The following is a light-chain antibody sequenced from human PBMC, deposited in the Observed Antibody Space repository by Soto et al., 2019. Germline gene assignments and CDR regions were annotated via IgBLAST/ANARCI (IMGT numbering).Light chain of an antibody. CDR1: SSHVVAYNY. V-gene: IGLV2-14*01. CDR2: EVT. Sequence: ALTQPASVSWSPEQSITISCTGSSSHVVAYNYVSWYQHHPGQVPQLSIYEVTNRPSGVSDRFSGSKSGNTATPTISGLQAEDEADYYCSSKRDSSTLFVFGTGTKVTVL. J-gene: IGLJ1*01. CDR3: SSKRDSSTLFV.